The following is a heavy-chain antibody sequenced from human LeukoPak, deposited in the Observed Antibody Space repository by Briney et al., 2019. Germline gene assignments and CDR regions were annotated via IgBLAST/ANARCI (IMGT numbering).Heavy chain of an antibody. Sequence: ASVKVSCKASGGTFSSYGIAWVRQAPGQGPEWMGWMNPNSGNTGYAQKFQGRVTMTRNTSISTAYMELSSLRSEDTAVYYCARVRNPYAFDIWGQGTMVTVSS. V-gene: IGHV1-8*01. D-gene: IGHD1-14*01. CDR1: GGTFSSYG. CDR2: MNPNSGNT. J-gene: IGHJ3*02. CDR3: ARVRNPYAFDI.